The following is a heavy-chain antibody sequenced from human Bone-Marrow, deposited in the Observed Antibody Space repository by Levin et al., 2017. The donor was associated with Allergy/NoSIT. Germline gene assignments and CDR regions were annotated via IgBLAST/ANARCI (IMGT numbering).Heavy chain of an antibody. CDR1: GYTFTDYY. CDR2: INPISGGT. Sequence: GASVKVSCRASGYTFTDYYVHWVRQAPGQGLEWMGWINPISGGTHYARNLQGRVTMTRDTSITTAYMELSGLRSDDSAVYYCARDLRGYSGYDGRAYYDSWGQGTLVTVSS. J-gene: IGHJ4*02. D-gene: IGHD5-12*01. V-gene: IGHV1-2*02. CDR3: ARDLRGYSGYDGRAYYDS.